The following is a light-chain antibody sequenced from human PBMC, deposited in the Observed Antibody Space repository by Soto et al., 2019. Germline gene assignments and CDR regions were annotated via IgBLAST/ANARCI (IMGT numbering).Light chain of an antibody. Sequence: DIPMTQSPSPLSASVGDRVTITCRASQSIGNYLNWYQHKPGKAPKLLIYGASSLHSGVPSSFSGSGSGTDFTLTISSLQPEDFATYYCQQSYSTPLTFGGGTKVEIK. CDR1: QSIGNY. CDR2: GAS. V-gene: IGKV1-39*01. CDR3: QQSYSTPLT. J-gene: IGKJ4*01.